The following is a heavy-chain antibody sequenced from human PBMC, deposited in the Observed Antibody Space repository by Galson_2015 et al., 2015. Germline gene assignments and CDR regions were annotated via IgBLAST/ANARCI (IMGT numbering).Heavy chain of an antibody. CDR3: ARVSSYDFWSGYYGSWFDP. V-gene: IGHV4-34*01. CDR1: GGSFSGYY. Sequence: SETLSLTCAVYGGSFSGYYWSWIRQPPGKGLEWIGEIYHSGSTNYNPSLKSRVTISVDKSKNQFSLKLSSVTAADTAVYYCARVSSYDFWSGYYGSWFDPWGQGTLVTVSS. CDR2: IYHSGST. D-gene: IGHD3-3*01. J-gene: IGHJ5*02.